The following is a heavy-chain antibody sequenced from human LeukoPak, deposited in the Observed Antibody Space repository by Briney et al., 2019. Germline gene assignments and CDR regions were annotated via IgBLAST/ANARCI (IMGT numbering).Heavy chain of an antibody. CDR3: ARDFQGTGTTPN. D-gene: IGHD1-7*01. J-gene: IGHJ4*02. Sequence: GASVKVSCKASGGTFSSYAISWVRQAPGQGLEWMGGIIPIFGTANYAQKFQGRVTITTDESTSTAYMELSSLRSEDTVVYYCARDFQGTGTTPNWGQGTLVTVSS. CDR1: GGTFSSYA. V-gene: IGHV1-69*05. CDR2: IIPIFGTA.